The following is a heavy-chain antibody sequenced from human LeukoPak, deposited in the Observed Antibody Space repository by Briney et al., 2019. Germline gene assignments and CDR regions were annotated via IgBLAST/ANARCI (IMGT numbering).Heavy chain of an antibody. V-gene: IGHV1-8*03. CDR3: ARKYTTSYYSIDY. CDR2: MNPNSGNT. D-gene: IGHD3-10*01. CDR1: GYTFTSYD. Sequence: ASVKVSCKASGYTFTSYDINWVRQATGQGLEWMGWMNPNSGNTGYAQKFQGRVTITRNTSISTAYMELSSLRSEDTAVYYCARKYTTSYYSIDYWGQGTLVTVSS. J-gene: IGHJ4*02.